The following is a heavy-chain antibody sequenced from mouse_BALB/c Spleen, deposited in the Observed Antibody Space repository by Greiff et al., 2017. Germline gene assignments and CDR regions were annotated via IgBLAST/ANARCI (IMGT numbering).Heavy chain of an antibody. J-gene: IGHJ2*01. CDR1: GFTFSSFG. CDR2: ISSGSSTI. V-gene: IGHV5-17*02. D-gene: IGHD3-3*01. CDR3: ARSRAYYGDY. Sequence: EVQGVESGGGLVQPGGSRKLSCAASGFTFSSFGMHWVRQAPEKGLEWVAYISSGSSTIYYADTVKGRFTISRDNPKNTLFLQMTSLRSEDTAMYYCARSRAYYGDYWGQGTTLTVSS.